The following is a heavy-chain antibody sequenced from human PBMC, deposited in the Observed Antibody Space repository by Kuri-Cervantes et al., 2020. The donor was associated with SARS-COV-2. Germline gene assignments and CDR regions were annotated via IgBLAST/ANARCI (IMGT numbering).Heavy chain of an antibody. CDR3: ASALYYYDSSGCSWGDAFDI. J-gene: IGHJ3*02. CDR1: GFTFSDYY. Sequence: GESLKISCAASGFTFSDYYMSWIRQAPGKGLEWVSYISSSGSTIYYADSVKGRFTISRDNAKNSLYLQMNSLRAEDTAVYYCASALYYYDSSGCSWGDAFDIWGQGTMVTVSS. D-gene: IGHD3-22*01. CDR2: ISSSGSTI. V-gene: IGHV3-11*04.